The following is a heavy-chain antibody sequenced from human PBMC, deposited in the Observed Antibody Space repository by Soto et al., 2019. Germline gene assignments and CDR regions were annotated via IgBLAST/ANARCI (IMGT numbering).Heavy chain of an antibody. J-gene: IGHJ6*02. V-gene: IGHV3-30-3*01. D-gene: IGHD3-10*01. CDR1: GFTFSSYA. Sequence: QVQLVESGGGVVQPGRSLRLSCAASGFTFSSYAMHWVRQAPGKGLEWVAVISYDASNKYYADSVKGRFTISRDNSKNTLYLQMNSLRAEDTAVYYCARDGGPRLWFGESTPYGMDVWGQGTTVTVSS. CDR2: ISYDASNK. CDR3: ARDGGPRLWFGESTPYGMDV.